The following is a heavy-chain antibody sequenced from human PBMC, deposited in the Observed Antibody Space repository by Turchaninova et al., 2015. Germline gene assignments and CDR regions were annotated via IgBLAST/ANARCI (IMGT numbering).Heavy chain of an antibody. CDR1: GGTFSSYA. Sequence: QVQLVQSGAEVKKPGSSVKVSCKASGGTFSSYAISWVRQAPGQGLEWMGGVIPILGTAKYAKKFRGRVTITAGESTSTAYMGRSRLGSEDTAVYYCARGVLPAAMGLYYYYMDVWGKGTTVTVSS. CDR3: ARGVLPAAMGLYYYYMDV. J-gene: IGHJ6*03. CDR2: VIPILGTA. D-gene: IGHD2-2*01. V-gene: IGHV1-69*01.